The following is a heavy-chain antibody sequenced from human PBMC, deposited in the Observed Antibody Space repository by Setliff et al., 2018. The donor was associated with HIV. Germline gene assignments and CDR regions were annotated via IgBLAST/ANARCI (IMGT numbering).Heavy chain of an antibody. CDR3: ARDSRGGYYDSSAYAY. CDR2: ISGSSSTI. J-gene: IGHJ4*02. V-gene: IGHV3-48*01. D-gene: IGHD3-22*01. Sequence: GGSLRLSCAASGFTFSNAWMNWVRQAPGKGLEWVSYISGSSSTIYYADSVKGRFTISRDNANNSLYLQMTSLRAEDTAVYYCARDSRGGYYDSSAYAYWGQGTLVTVSS. CDR1: GFTFSNAW.